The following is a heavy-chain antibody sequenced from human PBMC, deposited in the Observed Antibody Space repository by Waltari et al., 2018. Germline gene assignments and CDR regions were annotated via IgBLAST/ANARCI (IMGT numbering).Heavy chain of an antibody. J-gene: IGHJ3*02. Sequence: EAQLVESGGGLIQPGGSLRLACAASGFTVSSNYMTWVRQAPGKGLEWVSGIYSGGSTYDADSVKGRFTISRDNSKNTLYLQMNSLRAEDTAVYYCAREYYDSSGIDIWGQGTMVTVSS. CDR3: AREYYDSSGIDI. V-gene: IGHV3-53*01. CDR1: GFTVSSNY. CDR2: IYSGGST. D-gene: IGHD3-22*01.